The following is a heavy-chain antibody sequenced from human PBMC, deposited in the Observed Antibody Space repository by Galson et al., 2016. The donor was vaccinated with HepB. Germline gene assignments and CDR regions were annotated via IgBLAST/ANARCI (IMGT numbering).Heavy chain of an antibody. Sequence: SLRLSCAASGFTFSNYAMTWVRQAPGKGLQWVSAISGSGDSTYYADSVKGRFTISRDNSKNTLYLQMNNLRAEDTAVYYCSKDLFGGSLHWFDPWGQGTLVTVSS. D-gene: IGHD2-15*01. CDR2: ISGSGDST. J-gene: IGHJ5*02. CDR3: SKDLFGGSLHWFDP. CDR1: GFTFSNYA. V-gene: IGHV3-23*01.